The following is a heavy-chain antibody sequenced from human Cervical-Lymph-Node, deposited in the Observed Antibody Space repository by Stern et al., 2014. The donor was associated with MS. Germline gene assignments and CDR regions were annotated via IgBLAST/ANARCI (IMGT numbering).Heavy chain of an antibody. V-gene: IGHV5-51*01. CDR2: IYPGDSQT. Sequence: VQLVQSGAEVKKPGESLKISCKGSGYNFTTYWIAWVRQMPGRGLEWMGLIYPGDSQTRYSPSSQGHVPMSPDTSISTAYLQWSSLKASDTAIYYCARPSNSGLFLHHWGQGTLVTVSS. J-gene: IGHJ1*01. CDR3: ARPSNSGLFLHH. D-gene: IGHD6-19*01. CDR1: GYNFTTYW.